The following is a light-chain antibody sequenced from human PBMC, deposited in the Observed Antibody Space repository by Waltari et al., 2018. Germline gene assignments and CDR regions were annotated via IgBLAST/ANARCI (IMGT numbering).Light chain of an antibody. CDR3: QQRSNWWT. CDR2: DAS. V-gene: IGKV3-11*01. Sequence: EIVLTQSPATLSLSPGERATLSCRASQSVSSYLAWYQQKPGQAPRLLIYDASNRATGIPARFRGSGSGTDFTLTISSLQPEDFALYYCQQRSNWWTFGQGTKVEIK. CDR1: QSVSSY. J-gene: IGKJ1*01.